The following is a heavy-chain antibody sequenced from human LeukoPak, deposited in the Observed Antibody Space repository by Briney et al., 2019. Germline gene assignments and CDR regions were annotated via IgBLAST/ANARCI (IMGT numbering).Heavy chain of an antibody. V-gene: IGHV4-34*01. CDR3: ARGGHGSTRVEDAFDI. D-gene: IGHD2-2*01. Sequence: PSETLSLTCAVYGGSFSGYYWGWIRQPPGKGLEWIGEINHSGSTNYNPSLKSRVTISVGTSKNQFSLKLSSVTAADTAVYYCARGGHGSTRVEDAFDIWGQGTMVTVSS. J-gene: IGHJ3*02. CDR1: GGSFSGYY. CDR2: INHSGST.